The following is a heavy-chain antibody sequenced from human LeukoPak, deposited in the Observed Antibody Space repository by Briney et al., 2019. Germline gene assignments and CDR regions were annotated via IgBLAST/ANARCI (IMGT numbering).Heavy chain of an antibody. Sequence: GGSLRLSCSASGFTFGSYSMNWVRQAPGKGLEWVSPISTSGTYILYADSAKGRFTISRDDVKDSLFLQMNSLRAEDTAVYYCAIFETGHSATSFEFWGQGTLVTVSS. CDR1: GFTFGSYS. CDR3: AIFETGHSATSFEF. J-gene: IGHJ4*02. CDR2: ISTSGTYI. V-gene: IGHV3-21*01. D-gene: IGHD1-14*01.